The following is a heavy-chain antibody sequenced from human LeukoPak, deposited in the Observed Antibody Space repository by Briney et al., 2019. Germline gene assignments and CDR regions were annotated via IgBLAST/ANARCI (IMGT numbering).Heavy chain of an antibody. D-gene: IGHD3/OR15-3a*01. CDR1: GGSISSYY. CDR3: TREGIFGPKGTPIDY. V-gene: IGHV4-4*07. J-gene: IGHJ4*02. Sequence: SETLSLTCTVSGGSISSYYWSWIRQPAGKGLEWIGRIYTSGSTNYNPSLKSRVTMSVDTSKNQFSLKLSSVTAEDTAVYYCTREGIFGPKGTPIDYWGQGTLVTVSS. CDR2: IYTSGST.